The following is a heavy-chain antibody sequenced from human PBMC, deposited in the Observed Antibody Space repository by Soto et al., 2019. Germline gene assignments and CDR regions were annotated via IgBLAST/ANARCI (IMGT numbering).Heavy chain of an antibody. CDR1: GYTFTAYY. J-gene: IGHJ6*02. CDR2: INPKFGDT. V-gene: IGHV1-2*02. D-gene: IGHD3-10*01. Sequence: QVQLVQSGAEVKEPGASVRVSCEASGYTFTAYYIHWVRQAPGQGLEWMGWINPKFGDTTYAQDFQGRVSMTRDMYISAVDIELSRRPCDYTGIYYCARNMDYYYGPGSGNGHGFWGQGSTVTVFS. CDR3: ARNMDYYYGPGSGNGHGF.